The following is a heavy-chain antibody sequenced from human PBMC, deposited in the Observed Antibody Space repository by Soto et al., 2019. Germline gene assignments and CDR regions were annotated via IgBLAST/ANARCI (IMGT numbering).Heavy chain of an antibody. V-gene: IGHV3-30*02. Sequence: GGSLRLSCAASGCTFRISDIHWLGQAPGKRLEWVAVLGSAGSNRYYAASVKVRFTISRDNSKNTLYLQMNSLRTEDTAMYYCAKGSSSVYYYYYGMDVWGQGTTVTVAS. CDR2: LGSAGSNR. CDR3: AKGSSSVYYYYYGMDV. CDR1: GCTFRISD. J-gene: IGHJ6*02. D-gene: IGHD6-6*01.